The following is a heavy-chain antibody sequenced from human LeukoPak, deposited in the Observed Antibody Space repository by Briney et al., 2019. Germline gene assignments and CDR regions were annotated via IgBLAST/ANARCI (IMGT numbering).Heavy chain of an antibody. V-gene: IGHV1-8*01. D-gene: IGHD4-17*01. Sequence: AASVKVSCKASGYTFTSYDINWVRQATGQGLEWMGWMNPNSGNTGYAQKFQGRVTMTTNTSISTAYMELSSLRSEDTAVYYCARGWFGPRADYGDFWWFDPWGQGTLVTVSS. CDR1: GYTFTSYD. CDR3: ARGWFGPRADYGDFWWFDP. CDR2: MNPNSGNT. J-gene: IGHJ5*02.